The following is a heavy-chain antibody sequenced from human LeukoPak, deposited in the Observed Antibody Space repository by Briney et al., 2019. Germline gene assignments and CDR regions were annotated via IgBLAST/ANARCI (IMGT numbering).Heavy chain of an antibody. CDR1: VFTFDDYA. CDR2: ISWNSGSI. D-gene: IGHD5-18*01. J-gene: IGHJ2*01. CDR3: AKDIAVDTAMGDWYFDL. V-gene: IGHV3-9*01. Sequence: PGGSLRLSCAASVFTFDDYAMHWVRQAPGKGLEWVSGISWNSGSIGYADSVKGRFTISRDNAKNSLYLQMNSLRAEDTALYYCAKDIAVDTAMGDWYFDLWGRGTLVTVS.